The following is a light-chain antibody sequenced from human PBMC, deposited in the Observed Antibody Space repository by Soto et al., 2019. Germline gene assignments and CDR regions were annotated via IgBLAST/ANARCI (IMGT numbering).Light chain of an antibody. CDR1: QSISSW. CDR3: QQYNSYSLT. J-gene: IGKJ4*01. V-gene: IGKV1-5*01. CDR2: DAS. Sequence: DIQMTQSPSTLSASVGDRVTITCLASQSISSWLAWYQQKPGKAPKLLIYDASSLESGVPSRFSGSGSGTEFTLTISSLQPDDFATYYCQQYNSYSLTLGGGTKVDI.